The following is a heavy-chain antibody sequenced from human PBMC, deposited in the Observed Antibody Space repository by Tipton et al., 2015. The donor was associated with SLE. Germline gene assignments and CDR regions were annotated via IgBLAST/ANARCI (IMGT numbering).Heavy chain of an antibody. V-gene: IGHV4-59*01. CDR2: IYTSGST. CDR3: ARQREIPGVIWYGFDY. D-gene: IGHD3-16*02. CDR1: GGSISSYY. Sequence: TLSLTCTVSGGSISSYYWSWIRQPPGKGLEWIGYIYTSGSTNYNPSLKSRVTISVDTSKNQFSLKLSSVTAADTAVYYCARQREIPGVIWYGFDYWGQGTLVTVSS. J-gene: IGHJ4*02.